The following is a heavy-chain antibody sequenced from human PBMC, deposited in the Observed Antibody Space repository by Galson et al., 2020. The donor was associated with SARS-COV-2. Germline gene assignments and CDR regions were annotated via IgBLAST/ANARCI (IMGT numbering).Heavy chain of an antibody. Sequence: EWMGWINPNSGGTNYAQKFQGWVTMTRDPSISTAYMELSRLRSDDTAVYYCARENWNDDFDYWGQGTLVTVSS. D-gene: IGHD1-1*01. CDR3: ARENWNDDFDY. J-gene: IGHJ4*02. V-gene: IGHV1-2*04. CDR2: INPNSGGT.